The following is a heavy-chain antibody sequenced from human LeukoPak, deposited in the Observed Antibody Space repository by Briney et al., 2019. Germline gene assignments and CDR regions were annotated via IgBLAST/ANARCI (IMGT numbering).Heavy chain of an antibody. CDR1: GFTFSSYW. CDR2: IKQDGSEK. J-gene: IGHJ5*02. D-gene: IGHD2-2*01. CDR3: ARVVTAAWDWFDP. Sequence: GGSLRLSCAASGFTFSSYWMSWVRQAPGKGLEWVANIKQDGSEKYYVDSVKGRFTISRDNAKNSLYLQMNSLRADDTAVYYCARVVTAAWDWFDPWGQGTLVTVSS. V-gene: IGHV3-7*01.